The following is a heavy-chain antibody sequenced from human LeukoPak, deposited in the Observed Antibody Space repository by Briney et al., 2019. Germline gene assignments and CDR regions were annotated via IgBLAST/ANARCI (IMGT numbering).Heavy chain of an antibody. CDR1: GFTFSRYG. J-gene: IGHJ4*02. V-gene: IGHV3-23*01. CDR3: VYGDYDY. CDR2: ISNSGGNT. Sequence: GGSLRPSCAASGFTFSRYGMSWVRQAPGKGLEWVSAISNSGGNTHYADSVKGRFTISRDNSKNTLYLQMNSLRAEDTAVYYCVYGDYDYWGQGTLVTVSS. D-gene: IGHD4-17*01.